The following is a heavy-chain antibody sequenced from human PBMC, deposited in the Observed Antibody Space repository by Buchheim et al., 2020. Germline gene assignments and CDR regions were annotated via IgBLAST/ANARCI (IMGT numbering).Heavy chain of an antibody. D-gene: IGHD6-19*01. J-gene: IGHJ4*02. CDR2: IKQDGSDK. CDR3: ARGTGWYPDY. V-gene: IGHV3-7*01. CDR1: GYRFSDYW. Sequence: EVQLVESGGGLVQPGGSLRLSCAASGYRFSDYWMIWVRQAPGKGLEWVANIKQDGSDKYYVDSVKGRFTISRDNAKNSLYLQMNSLRVEDTAVYYCARGTGWYPDYWGQGTL.